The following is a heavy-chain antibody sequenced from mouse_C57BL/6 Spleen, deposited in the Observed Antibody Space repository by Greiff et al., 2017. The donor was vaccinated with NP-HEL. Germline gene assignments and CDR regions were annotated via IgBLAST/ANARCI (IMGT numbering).Heavy chain of an antibody. Sequence: QVQLKQSGAELARPGASVKLSCKASGYTFTSYGISWVKQRTGQGLEWIGEIYPRSGNTYYNEKFKGKATLTADKSSSTAYMELRSLTSEDSAVYFCARERVTTVVATGGWGQGTTLTVSS. V-gene: IGHV1-81*01. D-gene: IGHD1-1*01. CDR1: GYTFTSYG. CDR3: ARERVTTVVATGG. CDR2: IYPRSGNT. J-gene: IGHJ2*01.